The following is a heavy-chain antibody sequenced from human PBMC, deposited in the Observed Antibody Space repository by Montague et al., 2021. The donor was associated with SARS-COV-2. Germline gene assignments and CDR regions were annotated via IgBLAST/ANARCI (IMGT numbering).Heavy chain of an antibody. J-gene: IGHJ2*01. CDR1: GGSISSSNYY. CDR3: ASRRYSASGSRWYLDL. Sequence: SQTRSLTCTVPGGSISSSNYYGVWIRQPPGKGLEWIGTIFYSGSTYYNPSLKSRVTISIDTSKDQFSLKLNSVTAADTAVYYCASRRYSASGSRWYLDLWGRGTLVTVSS. V-gene: IGHV4-39*07. D-gene: IGHD3-10*01. CDR2: IFYSGST.